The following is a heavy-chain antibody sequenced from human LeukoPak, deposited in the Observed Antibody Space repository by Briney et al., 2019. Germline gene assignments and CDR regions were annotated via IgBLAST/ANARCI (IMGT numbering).Heavy chain of an antibody. CDR3: AKAPRRYYDFWSGYPNWFDP. J-gene: IGHJ5*02. V-gene: IGHV3-30*02. D-gene: IGHD3-3*01. Sequence: GGSLRLSRAASGFTFSSYGMHWVRQAPGKGLEWVAFIRYDGSNKYYADSVKGRFTISRDNSKNTLYLQMNSLRAEDTAVYYCAKAPRRYYDFWSGYPNWFDPWGQGTLVIVSS. CDR1: GFTFSSYG. CDR2: IRYDGSNK.